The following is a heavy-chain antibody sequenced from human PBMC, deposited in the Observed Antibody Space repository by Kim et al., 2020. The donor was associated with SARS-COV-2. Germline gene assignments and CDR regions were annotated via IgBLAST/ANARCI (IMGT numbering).Heavy chain of an antibody. CDR2: IDRRGTYT. CDR1: GFTFRDWH. V-gene: IGHV3-11*03. D-gene: IGHD6-19*01. Sequence: GGSLRLSCAASGFTFRDWHMSWIRQAPGKGLEWVSYIDRRGTYTYYADSVKGRFTISRDNAKKSLYLQMNSLRAEDTALYYCARIDTSGWYYFDFWGQGSLVTVSS. J-gene: IGHJ4*02. CDR3: ARIDTSGWYYFDF.